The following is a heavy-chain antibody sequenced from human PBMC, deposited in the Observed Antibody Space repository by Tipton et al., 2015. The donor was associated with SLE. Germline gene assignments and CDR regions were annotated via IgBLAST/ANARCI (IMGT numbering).Heavy chain of an antibody. Sequence: TLSLTCTVSGGSISSSSYYWGWIRQPPGKGLEWIGSIYYSGSTYYNPSLKSRVTISVDTSKNQFSLKLSSVTAADTAVYYCASRRGSWVDYWGQGTLVTVSS. CDR1: GGSISSSSYY. CDR2: IYYSGST. J-gene: IGHJ4*02. V-gene: IGHV4-39*07. CDR3: ASRRGSWVDY. D-gene: IGHD1-26*01.